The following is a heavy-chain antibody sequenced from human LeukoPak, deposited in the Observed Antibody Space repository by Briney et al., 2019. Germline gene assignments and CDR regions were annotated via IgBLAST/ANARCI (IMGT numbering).Heavy chain of an antibody. J-gene: IGHJ6*02. CDR2: IYSGGST. D-gene: IGHD6-19*01. CDR1: GFTVSSNY. V-gene: IGHV3-66*01. Sequence: PGGSLRLSGAASGFTVSSNYMRWVRQAPGKGLEWVSVIYSGGSTYYADSVKGRFTISRDNSKNTLYLQMNSLRAEDTAVYYCARDGGTGGWASYYFYGMDVWGQGTTVTVSS. CDR3: ARDGGTGGWASYYFYGMDV.